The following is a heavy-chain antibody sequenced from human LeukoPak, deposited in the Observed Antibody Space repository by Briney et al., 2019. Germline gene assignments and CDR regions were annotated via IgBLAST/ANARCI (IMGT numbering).Heavy chain of an antibody. J-gene: IGHJ4*02. Sequence: PSETLSLTCAVYGGSFSGYYWSWIRQPPGKGLEWIGEINHSGSTNYNPSLKSRVTISVDTSKNQFSLKLSSVTAADTAVYYCAITLGGSVATIDYWGQGTLVTVSS. CDR3: AITLGGSVATIDY. D-gene: IGHD5-12*01. CDR1: GGSFSGYY. CDR2: INHSGST. V-gene: IGHV4-34*01.